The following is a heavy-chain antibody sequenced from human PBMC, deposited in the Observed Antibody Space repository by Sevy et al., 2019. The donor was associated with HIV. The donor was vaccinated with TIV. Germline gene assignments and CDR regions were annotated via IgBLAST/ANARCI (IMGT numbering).Heavy chain of an antibody. CDR1: GFTFSDHY. CDR3: ATHAGIAAAGRVFDY. CDR2: TRNKADGYTT. V-gene: IGHV3-72*01. J-gene: IGHJ4*02. Sequence: GESLKISCVASGFTFSDHYMDWVRQAPGKGLEWVGRTRNKADGYTTEYAASVKGRFTISRDESKNSLYVQMNSLKAEDTAVYYCATHAGIAAAGRVFDYWGQGTLVTVSS. D-gene: IGHD6-13*01.